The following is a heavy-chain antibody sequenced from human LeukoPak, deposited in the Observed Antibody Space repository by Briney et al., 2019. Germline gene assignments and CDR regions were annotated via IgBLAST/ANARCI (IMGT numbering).Heavy chain of an antibody. CDR1: GYTFTGYY. Sequence: AXVKVSCKASGYTFTGYYIHWVRQAPGQGLEWMGRINPNTGGTNFAQKFQGRVNMTRDTSISTAYMELSSLTSDDTAVYYCAREPMVRDFNWFDPWGQGTLVTVSS. CDR2: INPNTGGT. D-gene: IGHD3-10*01. CDR3: AREPMVRDFNWFDP. V-gene: IGHV1-2*06. J-gene: IGHJ5*02.